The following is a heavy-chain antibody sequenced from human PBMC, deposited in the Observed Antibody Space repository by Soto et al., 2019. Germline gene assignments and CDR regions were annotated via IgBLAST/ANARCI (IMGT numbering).Heavy chain of an antibody. D-gene: IGHD2-15*01. Sequence: GGSLRLSCAASGFAFSTYGMRWIRQAPGKGLEWVALISYGGSDEYYADSVKGRFTISRDNSKNTLYLQMSSLRAEDTAVYYCAKDAMDVVVLAATQVANYYMDVWGKGTTVTVSS. CDR2: ISYGGSDE. CDR1: GFAFSTYG. J-gene: IGHJ6*03. CDR3: AKDAMDVVVLAATQVANYYMDV. V-gene: IGHV3-30*18.